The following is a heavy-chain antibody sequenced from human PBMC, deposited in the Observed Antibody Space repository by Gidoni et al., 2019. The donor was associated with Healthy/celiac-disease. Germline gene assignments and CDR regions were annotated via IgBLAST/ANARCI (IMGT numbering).Heavy chain of an antibody. V-gene: IGHV3-23*01. CDR1: GFTLSGYA. CDR3: AKDPGVYYYDSSGYYNY. Sequence: EVTLLESGGGLVQPGGSLRLPGAASGFTLSGYAMGWVRQAPGKGLELFSAISCSGGSTYYADSVKGRFTISRDNSKNPLYLQMNSLRAEDAAVYFCAKDPGVYYYDSSGYYNYWGQGTLVTVSS. CDR2: ISCSGGST. J-gene: IGHJ4*02. D-gene: IGHD3-22*01.